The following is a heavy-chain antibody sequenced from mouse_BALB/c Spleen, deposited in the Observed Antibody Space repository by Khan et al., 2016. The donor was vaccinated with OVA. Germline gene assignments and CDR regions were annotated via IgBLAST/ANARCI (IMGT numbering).Heavy chain of an antibody. Sequence: IQLVQSGPELVKPGASVKISCKASGYTFTDYNMHWVKQSHGKSLEWIGYIYPYNGGTGYNQKFKSKATLTVDNSSSTAYMELRSLTSEDSAVYYCANGNFSYWGQGTLVTVSA. CDR1: GYTFTDYN. CDR2: IYPYNGGT. J-gene: IGHJ3*01. V-gene: IGHV1S29*02. CDR3: ANGNFSY. D-gene: IGHD2-1*01.